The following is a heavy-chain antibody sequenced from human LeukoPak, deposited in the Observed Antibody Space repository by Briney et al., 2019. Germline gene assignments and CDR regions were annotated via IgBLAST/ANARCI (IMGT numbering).Heavy chain of an antibody. J-gene: IGHJ5*02. Sequence: GGSLRLSCAASGFTFSSYAMSWVRQAPGKGLEWVSAISDSGGTTYYADSVKGRFTISRDNSKNTLYLQMNSLRAGDTAIYYCAKLTRGYCSSTACPNWLDPWGQGTLVTVSS. D-gene: IGHD2-2*01. CDR1: GFTFSSYA. V-gene: IGHV3-23*01. CDR2: ISDSGGTT. CDR3: AKLTRGYCSSTACPNWLDP.